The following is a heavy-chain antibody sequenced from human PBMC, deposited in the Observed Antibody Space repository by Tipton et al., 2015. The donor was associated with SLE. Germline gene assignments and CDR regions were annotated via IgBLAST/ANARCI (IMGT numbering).Heavy chain of an antibody. CDR1: GFTFSSYS. CDR2: ISSSSSTI. CDR3: ARGLDITMIVVAEGIDY. Sequence: SLRLSCAASGFTFSSYSMNWVRQAPGKGLEWVSYISSSSSTIYYADSVKGRFTISRDNAKNSLYLQMNSLRAEDTAVYYCARGLDITMIVVAEGIDYWGQGTLVTVSS. D-gene: IGHD3-22*01. V-gene: IGHV3-48*01. J-gene: IGHJ4*02.